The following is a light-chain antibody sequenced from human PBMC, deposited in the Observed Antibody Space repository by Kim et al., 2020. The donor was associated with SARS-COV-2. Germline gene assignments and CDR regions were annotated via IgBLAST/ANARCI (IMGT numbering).Light chain of an antibody. Sequence: SYELTQPPSVSVSPGQTASITCSGDKLGDKYACWYQQKPGQSPVVVIYEDSKRPSGIPERFSGSNSGNTATLTISGTQAMDEADYYCQAWDSSTAVFGGGTQLTVL. CDR1: KLGDKY. CDR3: QAWDSSTAV. CDR2: EDS. V-gene: IGLV3-1*01. J-gene: IGLJ3*02.